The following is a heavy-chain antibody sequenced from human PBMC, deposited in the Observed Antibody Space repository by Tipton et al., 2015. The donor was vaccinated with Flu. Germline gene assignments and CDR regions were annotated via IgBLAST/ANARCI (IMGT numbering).Heavy chain of an antibody. V-gene: IGHV3-23*01. D-gene: IGHD3-16*01. CDR2: LNGLYEGT. CDR1: GFTFSGYA. J-gene: IGHJ4*02. CDR3: ARRGSDGYNLFFDK. Sequence: SLRLSCVGSGFTFSGYALSWVRQAPGKGLKWVAHLNGLYEGTYYADSVKGRFTISRDNSVNTLYLQMDSLRVEDTATYYCARRGSDGYNLFFDKWGQGVLVTVAS.